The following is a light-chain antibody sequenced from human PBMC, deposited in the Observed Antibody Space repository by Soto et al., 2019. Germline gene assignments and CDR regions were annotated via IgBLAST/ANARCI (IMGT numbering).Light chain of an antibody. V-gene: IGKV3-20*01. CDR2: DAS. Sequence: ESVLTQSPGTLSLSPGERATLSCRASQTVRNNYLAWYQQRFGQAPRLLIYDASRRATGIPDRFSGSGSGTDFTLTISGLEPEDFAVYYCQQYDSSPPITFGQGTRLEIK. CDR1: QTVRNNY. J-gene: IGKJ5*01. CDR3: QQYDSSPPIT.